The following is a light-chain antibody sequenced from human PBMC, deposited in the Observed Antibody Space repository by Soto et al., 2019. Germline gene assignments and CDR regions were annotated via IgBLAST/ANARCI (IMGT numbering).Light chain of an antibody. Sequence: QSVLTQPPSVSAAPGQKVSISCSGSSSNIGSDGVSWYQQLPGTAPKLLIYDNNKRPSGLPDRFSGSKSGTSATLGITGLETGDEADYYCGTWDGGLSPHVVFGGGTQLTVL. CDR1: SSNIGSDG. J-gene: IGLJ2*01. CDR2: DNN. CDR3: GTWDGGLSPHVV. V-gene: IGLV1-51*01.